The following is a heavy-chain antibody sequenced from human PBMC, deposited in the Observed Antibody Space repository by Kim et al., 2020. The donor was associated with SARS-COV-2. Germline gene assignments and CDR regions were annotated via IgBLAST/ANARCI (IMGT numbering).Heavy chain of an antibody. Sequence: AYSGKGRFTISRDNSKNTLYLQMNSLRAEDTAVYYCARTMVRGVITPFDYWGQGTLVTVSS. V-gene: IGHV3-30*07. J-gene: IGHJ4*02. CDR3: ARTMVRGVITPFDY. D-gene: IGHD3-10*01.